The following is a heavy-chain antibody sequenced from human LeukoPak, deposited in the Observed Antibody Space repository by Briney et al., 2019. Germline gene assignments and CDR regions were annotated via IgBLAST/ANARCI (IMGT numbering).Heavy chain of an antibody. CDR3: ARGRYSYGVGY. Sequence: GASVKVSCKASGYTFTGYYMHWVRQAPGQGLEWMGWINPNRGGTNYAQKFQGRVTMTRDTSISTAYMELSRLRSDDTAVYYRARGRYSYGVGYWGQGTLVTVSS. CDR2: INPNRGGT. CDR1: GYTFTGYY. V-gene: IGHV1-2*02. J-gene: IGHJ4*02. D-gene: IGHD5-18*01.